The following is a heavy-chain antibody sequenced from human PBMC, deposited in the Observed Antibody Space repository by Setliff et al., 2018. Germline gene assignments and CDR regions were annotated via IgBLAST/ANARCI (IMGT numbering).Heavy chain of an antibody. D-gene: IGHD6-13*01. CDR3: ARFAGSSWVDY. CDR1: GGSFSGYY. J-gene: IGHJ4*02. V-gene: IGHV4-34*01. CDR2: INHSGST. Sequence: PSETLSLTCAVYGGSFSGYYWSWIRQPPGKGLEWLGEINHSGSTNCNPSLKSRVTISVDTSKNQFSLRLSSVTAADTAVYYCARFAGSSWVDYWGQGTLVTVSS.